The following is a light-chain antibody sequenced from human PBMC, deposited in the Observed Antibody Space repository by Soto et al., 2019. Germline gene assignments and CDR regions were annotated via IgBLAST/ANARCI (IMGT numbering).Light chain of an antibody. CDR1: QGISSY. Sequence: DIQLTQSPSFLSASVGDRVTITCRASQGISSYLAWYQQKPGKAPKLLIYAASTLQSGVPSRFSGSGSGTEFTLTISSLQPEDFATYYCQQLNSHRFGGGTKVEIK. J-gene: IGKJ4*01. CDR2: AAS. CDR3: QQLNSHR. V-gene: IGKV1-9*01.